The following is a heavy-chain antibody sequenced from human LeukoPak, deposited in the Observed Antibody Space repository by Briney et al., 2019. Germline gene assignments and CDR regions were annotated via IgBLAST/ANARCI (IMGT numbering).Heavy chain of an antibody. V-gene: IGHV1-2*06. D-gene: IGHD2-2*01. CDR2: INPNSGGT. J-gene: IGHJ4*02. CDR3: ARDLNAWYQLLFY. CDR1: GYTFTGYY. Sequence: ASVTVSCTASGYTFTGYYIHWVRQAPGQGLEWMGRINPNSGGTNYAQKFQGRVTMTRDTSISTAYMELSRLRSDDTAVYYCARDLNAWYQLLFYWGQGTLVTVSS.